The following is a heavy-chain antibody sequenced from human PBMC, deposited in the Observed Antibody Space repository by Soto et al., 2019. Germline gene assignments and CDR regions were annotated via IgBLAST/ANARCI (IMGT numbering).Heavy chain of an antibody. Sequence: EVQLMESGGGVVQPGGSLRLSCEVSGFTVSSNYLGWVRQAPGKGLELVSVLYSGGSTLSADSVEGRFTLSRDDRRNMVWLQMTSLKADDTAVYYCAARGVVLPYATDALDVWGQGTMVTVSS. CDR2: LYSGGST. V-gene: IGHV3-66*01. CDR1: GFTVSSNY. D-gene: IGHD2-2*01. CDR3: AARGVVLPYATDALDV. J-gene: IGHJ3*01.